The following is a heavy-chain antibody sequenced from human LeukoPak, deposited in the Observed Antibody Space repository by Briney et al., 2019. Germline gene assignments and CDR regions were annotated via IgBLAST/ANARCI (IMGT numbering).Heavy chain of an antibody. D-gene: IGHD6-13*01. CDR3: ARIGYSSSSIDY. CDR1: GFTFSWYW. J-gene: IGHJ4*02. V-gene: IGHV3-7*01. Sequence: GGSLRLSCAASGFTFSWYWMSWVRQAPGKGLEWVANIKEDGSIKYYVDSVKGRLTISRDNAKSSLYLQLNSLRAEDTALYYCARIGYSSSSIDYWGQGTLVTVSS. CDR2: IKEDGSIK.